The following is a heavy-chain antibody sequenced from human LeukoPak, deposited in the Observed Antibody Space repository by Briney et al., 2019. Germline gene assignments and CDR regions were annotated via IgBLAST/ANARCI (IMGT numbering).Heavy chain of an antibody. D-gene: IGHD3-10*01. Sequence: GGSLRLSCAASGFTFSSYSMNWVRRAPGKGLEWVSSISDSSSYIYYAHSVKGRFTISRDNAKNSLYLQMNSLRAEDTAVYYCARGSGSGSYGLDVWGKGTTVTVSS. CDR2: ISDSSSYI. V-gene: IGHV3-21*01. CDR3: ARGSGSGSYGLDV. J-gene: IGHJ6*04. CDR1: GFTFSSYS.